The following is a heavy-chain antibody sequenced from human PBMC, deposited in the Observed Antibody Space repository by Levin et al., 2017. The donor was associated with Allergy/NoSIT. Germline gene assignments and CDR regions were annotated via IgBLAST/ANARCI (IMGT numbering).Heavy chain of an antibody. CDR2: INHSGST. V-gene: IGHV4-34*01. J-gene: IGHJ4*02. CDR1: GGSFSGYY. Sequence: SETLSLTCAVYGGSFSGYYWSWIRQPPGKGLEWIGEINHSGSTNYNPSLKSRVTISVDTSKNQFSLKLSSVTAADTAVYYCATGRTDVEPAAHFDYWGQGTLVTVSS. CDR3: ATGRTDVEPAAHFDY. D-gene: IGHD2-2*01.